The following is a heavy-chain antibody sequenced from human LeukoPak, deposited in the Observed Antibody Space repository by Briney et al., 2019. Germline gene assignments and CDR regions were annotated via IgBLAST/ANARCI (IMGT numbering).Heavy chain of an antibody. CDR3: ARAEDMGSGFDY. D-gene: IGHD1-26*01. Sequence: GRSLRLSCAASGFTFSSYGMHWVRQAPGKGLEWVAVILNDGSQEKYADSVKGRFTISRDNSKNTLFLQMNSLRAEDTAVYYCARAEDMGSGFDYWGQGTLVTVSS. J-gene: IGHJ4*02. CDR2: ILNDGSQE. CDR1: GFTFSSYG. V-gene: IGHV3-33*01.